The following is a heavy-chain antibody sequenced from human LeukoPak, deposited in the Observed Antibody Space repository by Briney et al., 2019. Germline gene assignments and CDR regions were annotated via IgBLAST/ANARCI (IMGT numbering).Heavy chain of an antibody. D-gene: IGHD4-17*01. Sequence: GGSLRLSCAASGFTFSNYWLSWVRQAPGKGLEWVANMNLDGREKYYEDSVKGRFTISRDNARNSLYLQMNSVRAEDTAVYYCAKEAGQDYGALDAFDVWGQGTMVTVSS. V-gene: IGHV3-7*01. CDR1: GFTFSNYW. J-gene: IGHJ3*01. CDR3: AKEAGQDYGALDAFDV. CDR2: MNLDGREK.